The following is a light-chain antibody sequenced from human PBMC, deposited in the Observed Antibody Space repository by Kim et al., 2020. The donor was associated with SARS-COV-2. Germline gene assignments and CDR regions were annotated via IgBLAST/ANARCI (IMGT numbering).Light chain of an antibody. CDR3: QQYDTSPFT. Sequence: SPGERATLSCRASQSISSSYLAWYQHKPGQAPRLLIYGASSRATGIPDRFSGSGSGTDFTLTISRLEPEDFAVYYCQQYDTSPFTFGPGTKVDIK. J-gene: IGKJ3*01. CDR1: QSISSSY. CDR2: GAS. V-gene: IGKV3-20*01.